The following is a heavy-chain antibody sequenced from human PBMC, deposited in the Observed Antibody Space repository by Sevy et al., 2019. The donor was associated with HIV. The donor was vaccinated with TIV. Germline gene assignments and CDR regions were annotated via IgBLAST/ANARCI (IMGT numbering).Heavy chain of an antibody. Sequence: GGSLRLSCAASGFIFSDYAMSWVRQAPGKGLEWVSSISGGDDSTCYADSVKGRFTVSRDNAKNTLYLQMNTLRAEDTALYYCAKFGDYYDSGGYYWYFDFWGRGTLVTVSS. CDR3: AKFGDYYDSGGYYWYFDF. V-gene: IGHV3-23*01. J-gene: IGHJ2*01. CDR2: ISGGDDST. D-gene: IGHD3-22*01. CDR1: GFIFSDYA.